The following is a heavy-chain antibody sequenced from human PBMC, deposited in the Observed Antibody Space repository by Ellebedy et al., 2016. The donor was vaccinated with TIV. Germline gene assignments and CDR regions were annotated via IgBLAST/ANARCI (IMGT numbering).Heavy chain of an antibody. CDR3: AREKPQLYYYDSSGSGAFDI. D-gene: IGHD3-22*01. Sequence: GESLKISXAASGFTFSSYAMHWVRQAPGKGLEWVAVISYDGSNKYYADSVKGRFTISRDNSKNTLYLQMNSLRAEDTAVYYCAREKPQLYYYDSSGSGAFDIWGQGTMVTVSS. V-gene: IGHV3-30-3*01. CDR1: GFTFSSYA. CDR2: ISYDGSNK. J-gene: IGHJ3*02.